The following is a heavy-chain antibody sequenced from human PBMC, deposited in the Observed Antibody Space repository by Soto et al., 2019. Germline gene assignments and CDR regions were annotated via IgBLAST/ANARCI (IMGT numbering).Heavy chain of an antibody. D-gene: IGHD4-17*01. Sequence: PSETLSLTCTVSGGSISSYYWSWIRQPPGKGLEWIGYIYYSGSTNYNPSVKSRVTISVDTSKNQFSLKLSSVTAADTAVYYCARDRGRRPTTGTTQRVAFDIWGQGTMVTVSS. CDR2: IYYSGST. CDR1: GGSISSYY. V-gene: IGHV4-59*01. CDR3: ARDRGRRPTTGTTQRVAFDI. J-gene: IGHJ3*02.